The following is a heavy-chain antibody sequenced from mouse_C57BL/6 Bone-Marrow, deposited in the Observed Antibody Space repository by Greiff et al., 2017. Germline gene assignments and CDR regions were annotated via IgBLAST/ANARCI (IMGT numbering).Heavy chain of an antibody. Sequence: VKLMESGPGLVQPSQSLSITCTVSGFSLTSYGVHWVRQSPGKGLEWLGVIWSGGSTDYNAAFISSLSISKDNSKGQVFFKMNSLQADDTAIYYCARNDGYPWYFDVWGTGTTVTVSS. D-gene: IGHD2-3*01. CDR3: ARNDGYPWYFDV. CDR2: IWSGGST. J-gene: IGHJ1*03. V-gene: IGHV2-2*01. CDR1: GFSLTSYG.